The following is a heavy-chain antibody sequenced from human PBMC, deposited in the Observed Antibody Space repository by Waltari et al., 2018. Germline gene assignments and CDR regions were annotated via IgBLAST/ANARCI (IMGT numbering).Heavy chain of an antibody. CDR3: ARDGSSSWFDYYYGMDV. V-gene: IGHV1-69*08. CDR1: GGTFSSYA. D-gene: IGHD6-13*01. CDR2: IIPIFGTA. Sequence: QVQLVQSGAEVKKPGSSVKVSCKASGGTFSSYAISWVRQAPGQGLEWMGRIIPIFGTANYAQKFQGRVTITADKSTSTAYMELSSLRSEDTAVYYCARDGSSSWFDYYYGMDVWGQGTTVTVSS. J-gene: IGHJ6*02.